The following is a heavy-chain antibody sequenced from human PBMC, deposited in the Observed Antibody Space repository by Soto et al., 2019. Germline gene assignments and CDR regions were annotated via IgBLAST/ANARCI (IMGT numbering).Heavy chain of an antibody. J-gene: IGHJ6*03. Sequence: PGGSLRLSCAASGFTFDDYAMHWVRQAPGKGLEWVSGISWNSGSIGYADSVKGRFTISRDNAKNSLYLQMNSLRAEDTALYYCAKDIGNGGSSRRLLSSPYYYYYYYMDVWGKGTTVTVSS. CDR2: ISWNSGSI. D-gene: IGHD2-15*01. CDR3: AKDIGNGGSSRRLLSSPYYYYYYYMDV. CDR1: GFTFDDYA. V-gene: IGHV3-9*01.